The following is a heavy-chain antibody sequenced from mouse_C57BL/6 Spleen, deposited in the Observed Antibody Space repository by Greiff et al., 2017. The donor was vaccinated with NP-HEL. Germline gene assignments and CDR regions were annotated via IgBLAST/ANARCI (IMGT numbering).Heavy chain of an antibody. CDR2: IDPSDSET. D-gene: IGHD1-1*01. Sequence: QVQLQQPGAELVRPGSSVKLSCKASGYTFTSYWMHWVKQRPIQGLEWIGNIDPSDSETHYNQKFKDKATLTVDKSSSTAYMQLSSLTSEDSAVYYCARSGYGSSSLFDYWGQGTTRTVSS. J-gene: IGHJ2*01. CDR3: ARSGYGSSSLFDY. CDR1: GYTFTSYW. V-gene: IGHV1-52*01.